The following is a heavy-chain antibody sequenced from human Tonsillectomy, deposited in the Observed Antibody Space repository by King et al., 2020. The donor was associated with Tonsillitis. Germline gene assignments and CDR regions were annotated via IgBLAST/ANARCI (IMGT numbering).Heavy chain of an antibody. Sequence: QLQESGPGLVKPSQTLSLTCIVSCGPVRSGDYYWSWIRQSPGKGLDWIGYMYYSGRPFYNPSLKSRVTMSVDTSKNQFSLKLSSVTAADTAVYYCARGDRSLYYYGMDVWGQGTTVTVSS. CDR2: MYYSGRP. J-gene: IGHJ6*02. D-gene: IGHD6-13*01. CDR1: CGPVRSGDYY. CDR3: ARGDRSLYYYGMDV. V-gene: IGHV4-30-4*01.